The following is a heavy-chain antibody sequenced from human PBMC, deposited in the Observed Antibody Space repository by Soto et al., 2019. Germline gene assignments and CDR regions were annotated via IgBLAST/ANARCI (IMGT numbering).Heavy chain of an antibody. J-gene: IGHJ6*02. V-gene: IGHV5-10-1*01. D-gene: IGHD6-19*01. CDR1: GYSFTTYW. CDR3: ARQVPRIAVAEVAGYYGLDV. CDR2: IDPSDSYT. Sequence: PGESLKISCKGSGYSFTTYWITWVRQMPGKGLEWMGRIDPSDSYTNYSPSFQGHVTISADKSIGTAYLQCSSLKASDTAMYYCARQVPRIAVAEVAGYYGLDVWGQGTAVTVSS.